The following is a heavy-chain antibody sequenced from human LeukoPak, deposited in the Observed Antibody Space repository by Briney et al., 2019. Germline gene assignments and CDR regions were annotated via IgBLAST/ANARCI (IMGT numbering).Heavy chain of an antibody. D-gene: IGHD6-6*01. CDR2: ISGSGGST. Sequence: GGSLRLSCAASGFTFSSYAMSWVRQAPGKGLEWVSAISGSGGSTYYADSVKGRFTISRDNSKNTLYLQMNSLRAEDTAVYYCAKDLTLGGIAARGRGEYFQHWGQGTLVTVSS. V-gene: IGHV3-23*01. J-gene: IGHJ1*01. CDR1: GFTFSSYA. CDR3: AKDLTLGGIAARGRGEYFQH.